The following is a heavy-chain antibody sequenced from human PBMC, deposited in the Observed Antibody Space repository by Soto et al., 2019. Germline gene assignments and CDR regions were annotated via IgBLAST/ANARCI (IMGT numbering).Heavy chain of an antibody. CDR3: ARDIDWYSNSSGFDN. D-gene: IGHD1-26*01. Sequence: VQLVDSGGGLVQPGGSLRLSCAASEFTFSSYGMHWVRQAPGKGLEWVAVIWYDGSNKHYADPVKGRFTISRDNSKNTLSLQMNSLRAEDTAIYYCARDIDWYSNSSGFDNWGQGTLVTVSS. CDR1: EFTFSSYG. CDR2: IWYDGSNK. J-gene: IGHJ4*02. V-gene: IGHV3-33*08.